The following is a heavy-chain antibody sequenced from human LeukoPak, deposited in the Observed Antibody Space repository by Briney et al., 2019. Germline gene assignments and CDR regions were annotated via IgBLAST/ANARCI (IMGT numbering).Heavy chain of an antibody. J-gene: IGHJ5*02. CDR1: GFTFISYG. V-gene: IGHV3-30*02. D-gene: IGHD3-10*01. Sequence: GGSLRLSCAASGFTFISYGMHWVRQAPGKGLEWVAFIRYDGSNKYYADSGKGRFTISRDNSKNTLYLQMNSLRAEDTAVYYCAKRRITMVRGYNWFDPWGQGTLVTVSS. CDR2: IRYDGSNK. CDR3: AKRRITMVRGYNWFDP.